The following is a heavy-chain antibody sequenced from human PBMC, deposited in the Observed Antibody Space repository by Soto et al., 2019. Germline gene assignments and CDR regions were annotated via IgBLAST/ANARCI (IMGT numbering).Heavy chain of an antibody. Sequence: PSQSMSLTCTVSAGSITTSCWSWIRPPLGKALEWVGYISYRGRPNYNTSLKRRPTLPIAPSKPQHSLNLTSMTTADTAVYYFASSGIVGREVNTWFDPWGQGTLVTVSS. D-gene: IGHD3-22*01. V-gene: IGHV4-59*01. CDR2: ISYRGRP. CDR3: ASSGIVGREVNTWFDP. J-gene: IGHJ5*02. CDR1: AGSITTSC.